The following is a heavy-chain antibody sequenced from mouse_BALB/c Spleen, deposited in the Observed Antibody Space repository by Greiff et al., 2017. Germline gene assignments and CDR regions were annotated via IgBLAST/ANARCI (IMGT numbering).Heavy chain of an antibody. D-gene: IGHD2-3*01. CDR2: INPSTGYT. J-gene: IGHJ3*01. CDR1: GYTFTSYW. Sequence: VKLMESGAELAKPGASVKMSCKASGYTFTSYWMHWVKQRPGQGLEWIGYINPSTGYTEYNQKFKDKATLTADKSSSTAYMQLSSLTSEDSAVYYCAAFYDFPWFAYWGQGTLVTVSA. V-gene: IGHV1-7*01. CDR3: AAFYDFPWFAY.